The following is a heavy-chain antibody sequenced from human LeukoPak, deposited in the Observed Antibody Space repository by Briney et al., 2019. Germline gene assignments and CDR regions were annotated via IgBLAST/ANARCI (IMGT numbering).Heavy chain of an antibody. D-gene: IGHD3-16*02. V-gene: IGHV4-39*01. J-gene: IGHJ3*02. CDR3: ASANLFTFGGVIDHDAFDI. CDR1: GGSISSSSYY. Sequence: PSETLSLTCTVSGGSISSSSYYWGWIRQPPGKGLEWIGSIYYSGSTYYNPSLKSRVTISVDTSKNQFSLKLSSVTAADTAVYYCASANLFTFGGVIDHDAFDIWGQGTMVTVSS. CDR2: IYYSGST.